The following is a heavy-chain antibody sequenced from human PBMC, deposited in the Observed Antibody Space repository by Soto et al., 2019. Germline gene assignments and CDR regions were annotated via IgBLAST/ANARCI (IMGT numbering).Heavy chain of an antibody. CDR3: ARDARNADYDY. J-gene: IGHJ4*02. V-gene: IGHV3-48*02. CDR2: IHGTRSII. D-gene: IGHD3-16*01. CDR1: GFTFSTHA. Sequence: EVQLVESGGGLVQPGGSLRLSCAVSGFTFSTHAMNWVRQAQGKGLEWVAYIHGTRSIIYYAVSVKGRFTISRDNAKNSLFLQMDSLRDEDTAVYYCARDARNADYDYWGQGTLVTVSS.